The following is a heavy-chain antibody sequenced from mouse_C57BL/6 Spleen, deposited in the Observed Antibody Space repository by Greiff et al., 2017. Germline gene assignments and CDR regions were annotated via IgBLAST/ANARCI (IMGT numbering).Heavy chain of an antibody. CDR1: GYTFTSYW. V-gene: IGHV1-61*01. D-gene: IGHD2-2*01. J-gene: IGHJ3*01. CDR2: IYPSDSET. CDR3: ARRLDGGYDAWFAY. Sequence: VQLQQPGAELVRPGSSVKLSCKASGYTFTSYWMDWVKQRPGQGLEWIGNIYPSDSETHYNQKFKDKATLTVDKSSSTAYMQLSSLTSEDSAVYYCARRLDGGYDAWFAYWGQGTLVTVSA.